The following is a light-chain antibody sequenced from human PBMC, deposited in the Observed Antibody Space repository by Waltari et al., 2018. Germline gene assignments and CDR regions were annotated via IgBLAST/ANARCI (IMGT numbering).Light chain of an antibody. J-gene: IGLJ1*01. V-gene: IGLV2-14*03. CDR2: DVI. CDR3: SSYTSTSTRYL. CDR1: SSDVGGHNY. Sequence: SSDVGGHNYVSWYQQHPGKAPRLMLYDVITRPSGVSTRFSGSKSGNTASLTISGLQAEDEADYYCSSYTSTSTRYLFGTGTKVTVL.